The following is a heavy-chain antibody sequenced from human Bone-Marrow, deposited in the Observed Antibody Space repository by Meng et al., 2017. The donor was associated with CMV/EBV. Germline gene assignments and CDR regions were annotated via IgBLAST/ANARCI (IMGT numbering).Heavy chain of an antibody. J-gene: IGHJ4*02. Sequence: GESLKISCAASGFTFSSYSMNWVRRAPGKGLEWVSTVTGTGGNTYYADSVKGRFTISRDNSKDTLYLQMNSLRAEDTAVYYCAKRYGSTWWYFDYWGQGTRVTVYS. CDR3: AKRYGSTWWYFDY. CDR1: GFTFSSYS. CDR2: VTGTGGNT. V-gene: IGHV3-23*01. D-gene: IGHD2-15*01.